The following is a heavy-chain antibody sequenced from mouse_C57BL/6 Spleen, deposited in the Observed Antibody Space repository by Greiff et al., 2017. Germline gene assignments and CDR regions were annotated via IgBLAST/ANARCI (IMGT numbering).Heavy chain of an antibody. D-gene: IGHD2-1*01. J-gene: IGHJ3*01. CDR1: GFTFSDYY. CDR3: ARDDYGNSFAY. Sequence: EVKLMESEGGLVQPGSSMKLSCTASGFTFSDYYMAWVRQVPEKGLEWVANINYDGSSTYYLDSLKSRFIISRDNAKNILYLQMSSLKSEDTATYYCARDDYGNSFAYWGQGTLVTVSA. V-gene: IGHV5-16*01. CDR2: INYDGSST.